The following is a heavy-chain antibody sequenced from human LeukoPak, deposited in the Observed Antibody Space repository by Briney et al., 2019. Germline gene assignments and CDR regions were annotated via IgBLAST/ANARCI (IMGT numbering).Heavy chain of an antibody. J-gene: IGHJ4*02. Sequence: ASVKDSCKASGYTFTTYAMTWVRQAPGQGLEWMGWINTNTGNPTYAQGFTGRFVFSLDTSVSTAYLQISSLKAEDTAVYHCATSYYVYGSSWYYFDSWGQGTLVTVSS. CDR2: INTNTGNP. V-gene: IGHV7-4-1*02. CDR1: GYTFTTYA. CDR3: ATSYYVYGSSWYYFDS. D-gene: IGHD6-13*01.